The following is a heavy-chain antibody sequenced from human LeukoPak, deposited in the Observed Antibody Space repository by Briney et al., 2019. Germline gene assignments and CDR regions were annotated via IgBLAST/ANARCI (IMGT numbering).Heavy chain of an antibody. CDR1: GFTFGSYW. CDR2: IKQDGSEK. V-gene: IGHV3-7*01. D-gene: IGHD1-26*01. J-gene: IGHJ4*02. Sequence: GGSLRLSCAASGFTFGSYWMSRVRQAPGKGLEWVANIKQDGSEKYYVDSVKGRFTISRDNAKNSLYLQMNSLRAEDTAVYYCARDKIVGATNFDYWGQGTLVTVSS. CDR3: ARDKIVGATNFDY.